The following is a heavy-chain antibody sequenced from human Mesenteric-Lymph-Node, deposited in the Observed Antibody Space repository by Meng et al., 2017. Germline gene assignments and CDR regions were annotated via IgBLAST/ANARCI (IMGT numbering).Heavy chain of an antibody. V-gene: IGHV3-7*01. J-gene: IGHJ4*02. CDR3: VSWEVHNY. CDR2: TNTDGSGK. Sequence: GESLKISCAVSGFSVSSAWMSWVRQAPGKGLEWVANTNTDGSGKYYVDSVRCRFTISRDYAKNSLHLQMRSLRVEATAVYYCVSWEVHNYWGQGTLVTVSS. CDR1: GFSVSSAW. D-gene: IGHD1-26*01.